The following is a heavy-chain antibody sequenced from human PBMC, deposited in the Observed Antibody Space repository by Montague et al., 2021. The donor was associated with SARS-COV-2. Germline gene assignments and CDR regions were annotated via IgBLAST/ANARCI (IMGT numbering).Heavy chain of an antibody. D-gene: IGHD3-22*01. V-gene: IGHV4-31*03. CDR1: GGSISSGGYY. J-gene: IGHJ3*02. CDR2: IYYSGST. CDR3: ARAATITMIVVVIDAFDN. Sequence: TLSLTCTVSGGSISSGGYYWSWIRQHPGKGLEWIGYIYYSGSTYYDPSLKSRVTISVDTSKNQFSLKLSSVTAADTAVYYCARAATITMIVVVIDAFDNWGQGTMVTVSS.